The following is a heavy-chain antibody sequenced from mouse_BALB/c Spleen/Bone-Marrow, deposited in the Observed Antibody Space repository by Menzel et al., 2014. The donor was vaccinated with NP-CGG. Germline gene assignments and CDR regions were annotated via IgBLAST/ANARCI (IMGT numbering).Heavy chain of an antibody. D-gene: IGHD1-1*01. CDR1: GFSLTSYG. V-gene: IGHV2-9*02. CDR2: ILAGGST. Sequence: VQLQESGPGLVAPSQSLSITCTFSGFSLTSYGVHWVRQSPGKGLYWLGVILAGGSTNYNSAHMCRLSISKDNSKSQVFLKMNSLQTDDTAMYYCARGYCYGTSFDYWGQGTTLTVSS. CDR3: ARGYCYGTSFDY. J-gene: IGHJ2*01.